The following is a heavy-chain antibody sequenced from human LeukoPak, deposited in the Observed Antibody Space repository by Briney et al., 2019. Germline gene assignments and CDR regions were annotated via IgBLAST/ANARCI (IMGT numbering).Heavy chain of an antibody. CDR3: VAISYLAFDI. Sequence: GGSLRLSCAASGFTVSSNYMSWVRQAPGKGLEWVSVIYSAGSTYYADSVKGRFTISRDNFKNTLYLQMNSLRAEDTAVYYCVAISYLAFDIWGQGTMVTVSS. CDR1: GFTVSSNY. V-gene: IGHV3-66*01. CDR2: IYSAGST. D-gene: IGHD3-3*01. J-gene: IGHJ3*02.